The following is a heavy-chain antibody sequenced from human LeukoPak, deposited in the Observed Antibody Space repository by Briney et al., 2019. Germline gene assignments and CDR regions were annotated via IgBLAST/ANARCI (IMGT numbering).Heavy chain of an antibody. CDR2: IYYSGST. CDR1: GGSISSSSYY. J-gene: IGHJ4*02. D-gene: IGHD6-19*01. V-gene: IGHV4-39*01. Sequence: SETLSLTCTVSGGSISSSSYYWGWIRQPPGKGLEWIGSIYYSGSTYYNPSLKSRVTISVDTSKNQFSLKLSSVTAPDTAVYYCARGGRIAVAGKGDYWGQGTLVTVSS. CDR3: ARGGRIAVAGKGDY.